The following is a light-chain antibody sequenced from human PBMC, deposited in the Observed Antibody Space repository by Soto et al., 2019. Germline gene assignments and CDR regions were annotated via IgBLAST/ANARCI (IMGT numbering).Light chain of an antibody. Sequence: EIVVTQSPATLSVSPGERATLSCRASLSISSDLAWYQQNLGQAPSLLIYGASTQATGVPARFSGSGSVTDITLTISSLPSEDFAVYFCQQYNSRPSFGGGTKVEIK. CDR2: GAS. CDR3: QQYNSRPS. V-gene: IGKV3-15*01. J-gene: IGKJ4*01. CDR1: LSISSD.